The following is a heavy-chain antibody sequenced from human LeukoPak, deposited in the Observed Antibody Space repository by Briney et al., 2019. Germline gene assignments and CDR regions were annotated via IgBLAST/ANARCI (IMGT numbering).Heavy chain of an antibody. CDR3: ARHPWNSGMDV. J-gene: IGHJ6*02. V-gene: IGHV4-39*01. Sequence: SETLSLTCTVSGGSISTYYWGWIRQPPGKGLEWIGSIYNSGSTYYNPSLKSRVTISVDTSKNQFSLKLNSVTAADTAVYYCARHPWNSGMDVWGQGTTVTVSS. D-gene: IGHD1-1*01. CDR2: IYNSGST. CDR1: GGSISTYY.